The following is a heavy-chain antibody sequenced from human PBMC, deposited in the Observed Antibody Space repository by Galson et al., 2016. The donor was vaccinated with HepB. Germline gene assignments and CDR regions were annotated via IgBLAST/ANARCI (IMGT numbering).Heavy chain of an antibody. CDR3: ARDLASSGYSTHHNVFDI. Sequence: TLSLTCTVSGGSIISSSFYWSWIRQYPGKGLEWIGTIYYSGKTYYNPSLKSRLIMSRDTSKNQFSLRLSSVTAADTAVYYCARDLASSGYSTHHNVFDIWGPGTMVTVSS. CDR1: GGSIISSSFY. V-gene: IGHV4-31*03. D-gene: IGHD3-22*01. J-gene: IGHJ3*02. CDR2: IYYSGKT.